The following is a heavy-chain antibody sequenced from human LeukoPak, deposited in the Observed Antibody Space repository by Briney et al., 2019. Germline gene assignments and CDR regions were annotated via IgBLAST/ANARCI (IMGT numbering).Heavy chain of an antibody. J-gene: IGHJ4*02. CDR1: GFTFSSYS. V-gene: IGHV3-21*01. Sequence: PGGSLRLSCAASGFTFSSYSMNWVRQAPGKGLEWVSSISSSSSYIYYADSVKGRFTISRDNAKNSLYLQMNSLRAEDTAVYYCARFTYYYGSGSYYGLDYWGQGTLVTVSS. CDR2: ISSSSSYI. CDR3: ARFTYYYGSGSYYGLDY. D-gene: IGHD3-10*01.